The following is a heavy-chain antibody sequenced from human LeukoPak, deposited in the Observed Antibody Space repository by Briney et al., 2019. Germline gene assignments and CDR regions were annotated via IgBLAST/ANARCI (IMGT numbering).Heavy chain of an antibody. CDR1: GGSISSYY. V-gene: IGHV4-59*01. J-gene: IGHJ5*02. CDR2: IYYSGST. D-gene: IGHD3-22*01. CDR3: AREGGFSSGYLNNWFDP. Sequence: SETLSLTCTVSGGSISSYYWSWIRQPPGKGLEWIGHIYYSGSTNYNPSLKSRVTISVDTSKNQFSLKLSSVTAADTAVYYCAREGGFSSGYLNNWFDPWGQGTLVTVSS.